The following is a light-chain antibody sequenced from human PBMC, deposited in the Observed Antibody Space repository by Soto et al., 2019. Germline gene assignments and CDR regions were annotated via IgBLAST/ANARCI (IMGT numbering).Light chain of an antibody. V-gene: IGLV2-23*01. J-gene: IGLJ2*01. CDR2: DGS. CDR3: CSYAGVV. CDR1: SSDVGSYNL. Sequence: QSALTQPASVSGSPGQSITISCTGTSSDVGSYNLVSWYQQHPGEAPKLMIFDGSKRPSGVSNRFSGSKSGNTASLTISGLQAEDEADYYCCSYAGVVFGGGTKLTVL.